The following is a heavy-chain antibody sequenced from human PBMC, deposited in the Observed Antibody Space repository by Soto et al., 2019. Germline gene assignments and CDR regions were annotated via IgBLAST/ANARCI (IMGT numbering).Heavy chain of an antibody. CDR2: ISSSSSYI. CDR1: GFTFSSYS. V-gene: IGHV3-21*01. Sequence: LSLTCAASGFTFSSYSMNWVRQAPGKGLEWVSSISSSSSYIYYADSVKGRFTISRDNAKNSLYLQMNSLRAEDTAVYYCARDGGYSYGYGFDYWGQGTLVTVSS. CDR3: ARDGGYSYGYGFDY. J-gene: IGHJ4*02. D-gene: IGHD5-18*01.